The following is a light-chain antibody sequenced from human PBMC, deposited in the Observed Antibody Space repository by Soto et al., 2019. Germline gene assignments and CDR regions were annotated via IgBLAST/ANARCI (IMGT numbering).Light chain of an antibody. Sequence: QSALTQPASVSGAAGEGITISCTGTSSDVGGYNYVSWYQQHPGKAPKLMIYDVSNRPSGVSNRFSGSKSGNTASLTISGLQAEDEADYYCSSYTSSSTYVFGTGTKVTVL. CDR3: SSYTSSSTYV. CDR2: DVS. V-gene: IGLV2-14*01. J-gene: IGLJ1*01. CDR1: SSDVGGYNY.